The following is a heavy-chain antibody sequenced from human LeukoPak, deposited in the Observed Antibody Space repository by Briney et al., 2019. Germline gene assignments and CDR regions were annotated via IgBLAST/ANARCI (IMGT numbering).Heavy chain of an antibody. J-gene: IGHJ4*02. V-gene: IGHV3-64*01. CDR1: GFTFSNFA. CDR3: AKDQPFDY. CDR2: ISSNGGST. Sequence: PGGSLRLSCAASGFTFSNFAIHWVRQAPGKGLEYVSAISSNGGSTFYANSVKDRFTISRDNSKNTLYLQMGSLRDEDTAVYYCAKDQPFDYWGQGTLVTVSS.